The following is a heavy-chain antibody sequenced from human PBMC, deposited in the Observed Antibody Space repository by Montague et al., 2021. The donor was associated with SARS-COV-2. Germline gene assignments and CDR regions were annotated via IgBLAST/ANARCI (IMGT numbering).Heavy chain of an antibody. CDR2: SSGSDGGT. D-gene: IGHD3-10*01. J-gene: IGHJ6*02. Sequence: SLRLSCAASGFTFSNSAMNWVRQAPGKGLEWVSGSSGSDGGTHYADSVKGRFTISRDNSKNVQYLQMNSLRAEDTALYYCAKDSYYYGLGYGMDVWGQGTTVTVSS. CDR1: GFTFSNSA. V-gene: IGHV3-23*01. CDR3: AKDSYYYGLGYGMDV.